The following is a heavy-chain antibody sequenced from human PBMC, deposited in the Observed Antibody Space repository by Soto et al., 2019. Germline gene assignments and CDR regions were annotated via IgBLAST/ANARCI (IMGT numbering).Heavy chain of an antibody. CDR1: GGSLSDSNW. CDR2: ISHTGST. J-gene: IGHJ4*02. Sequence: QMQLQESGPGLVKPSGTLSLTCAVSGGSLSDSNWWSWVRQPPGKGLEWIGEISHTGSTNYNPSLQSRVTLSVDKSNNHFSLNLKSVTAADSAVYYCASFTGTYYFDFWGPGTLVTVAS. V-gene: IGHV4-4*02. D-gene: IGHD2-8*02. CDR3: ASFTGTYYFDF.